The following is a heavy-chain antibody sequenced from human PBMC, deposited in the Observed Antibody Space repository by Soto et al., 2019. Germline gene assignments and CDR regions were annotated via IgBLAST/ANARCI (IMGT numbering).Heavy chain of an antibody. J-gene: IGHJ6*02. CDR3: ATSLWEYSSRHKYYYYYGMDG. CDR1: GYTFTGCY. CDR2: INPNSGGT. Sequence: ASVQVSCLASGYTFTGCYMHWVRQAPGQGLEWMGWINPNSGGTNYAQKFQGRVTMTRDTSISTAYMELSRLGSDDTAVYYCATSLWEYSSRHKYYYYYGMDGWGQGTKGTVSS. D-gene: IGHD6-13*01. V-gene: IGHV1-2*02.